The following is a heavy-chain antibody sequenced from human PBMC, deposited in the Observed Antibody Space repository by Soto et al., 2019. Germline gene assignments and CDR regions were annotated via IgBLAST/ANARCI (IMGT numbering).Heavy chain of an antibody. CDR3: AHSRRLSGYEYYYYYYAMDV. D-gene: IGHD5-12*01. CDR1: GFSLSTSGVG. Sequence: QITLKESGPTLVKPTQTLTLTCTFSGFSLSTSGVGVGWIRQPPGKALEWLALIYWDDDKRYSPSLKSRLTITKDNSKHQVVLTMTNMDPVDTATYYCAHSRRLSGYEYYYYYYAMDVWGQGTTVTVSS. CDR2: IYWDDDK. V-gene: IGHV2-5*02. J-gene: IGHJ6*02.